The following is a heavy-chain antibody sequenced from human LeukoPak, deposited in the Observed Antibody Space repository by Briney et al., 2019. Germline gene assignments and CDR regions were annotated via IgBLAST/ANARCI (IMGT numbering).Heavy chain of an antibody. J-gene: IGHJ5*02. CDR2: TYPPDSDA. D-gene: IGHD3-3*01. CDR1: GYSFATYW. CDR3: ARLSDYGFNWFDP. Sequence: GESLKISCQGSGYSFATYWIGWVRQMPGKGLEWMGITYPPDSDAKYSPSFQGLVTISADKSINTAYLQWKSLKASDTAMYYCARLSDYGFNWFDPWGQGTLVTVSS. V-gene: IGHV5-51*01.